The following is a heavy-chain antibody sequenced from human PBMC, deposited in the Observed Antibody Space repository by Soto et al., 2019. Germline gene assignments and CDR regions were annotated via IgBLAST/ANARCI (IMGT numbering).Heavy chain of an antibody. D-gene: IGHD3-10*01. J-gene: IGHJ6*02. CDR2: INSDGSST. CDR3: ARDRWGGGRDMDV. V-gene: IGHV3-74*01. Sequence: EVQLVESGGVLVQPGGSLRLSCAASGFTFSTYWIHCVRQAPGKGLVWVSRINSDGSSTNYADSVKGRFTISRDNAKNTLFLQMNSLIAEDMAVYYCARDRWGGGRDMDVWGQGTTVTVSS. CDR1: GFTFSTYW.